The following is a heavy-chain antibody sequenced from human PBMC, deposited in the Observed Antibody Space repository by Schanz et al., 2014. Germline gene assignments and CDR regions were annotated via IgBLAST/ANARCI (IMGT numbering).Heavy chain of an antibody. CDR3: ARDGGRDGYNLAFDV. CDR2: MYINSGST. CDR1: GFTVNTNY. J-gene: IGHJ3*01. V-gene: IGHV3-53*01. D-gene: IGHD5-12*01. Sequence: EVQLVESGGGLIQPGGSLRLSCAVSGFTVNTNYMSWVRQAPGKGLEWISSMYINSGSTQYADSVKGRFIISRDSSNIALFLQMNSLRAEDTAVYFCARDGGRDGYNLAFDVWGQGTLVTVSS.